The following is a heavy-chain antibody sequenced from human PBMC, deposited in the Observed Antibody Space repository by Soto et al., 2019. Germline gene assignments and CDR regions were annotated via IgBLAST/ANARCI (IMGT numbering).Heavy chain of an antibody. CDR2: ISPSGGTI. V-gene: IGHV3-11*01. D-gene: IGHD3-10*01. J-gene: IGHJ5*02. CDR1: GFTFSDYY. CDR3: VRVGYAYGNDP. Sequence: QVQLVESGGGLVKPGGSLRLSCAASGFTFSDYYMSWIRQAPGKGLEWASYISPSGGTIYYADSVKGRFTLSRDNAKNSLYLQMNSLRAEDTAVYHCVRVGYAYGNDPWGQGTLVAVSS.